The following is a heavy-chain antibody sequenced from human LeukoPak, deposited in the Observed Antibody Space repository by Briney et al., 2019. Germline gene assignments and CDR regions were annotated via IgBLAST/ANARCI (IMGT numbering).Heavy chain of an antibody. CDR3: ARGGRAAAGSLYYYYGMDV. J-gene: IGHJ6*02. Sequence: SETLSLTCTVSGGSISSGDYYWSWIRQPPGKGLEWIGYIYNSGSTYYNPSLKSRVTISVDTSKNQFSLKLSSVTAADTAVYYCARGGRAAAGSLYYYYGMDVWGQGTTVTVSS. V-gene: IGHV4-30-4*01. CDR1: GGSISSGDYY. D-gene: IGHD6-13*01. CDR2: IYNSGST.